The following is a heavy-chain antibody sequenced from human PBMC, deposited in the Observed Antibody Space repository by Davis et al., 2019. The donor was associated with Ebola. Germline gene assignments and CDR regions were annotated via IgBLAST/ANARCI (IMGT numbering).Heavy chain of an antibody. D-gene: IGHD5-18*01. CDR2: ISYDGSNK. CDR3: ARDLRGYSYGSTFDY. Sequence: GESLKISCAASGFTFSSYGMHWVRQAPGKGLEWVAVISYDGSNKYYADSVKGRFTISRDNSKNTLYLQMNSLRAEDTAVYYCARDLRGYSYGSTFDYWGQGTLVTVSS. CDR1: GFTFSSYG. J-gene: IGHJ4*02. V-gene: IGHV3-30*03.